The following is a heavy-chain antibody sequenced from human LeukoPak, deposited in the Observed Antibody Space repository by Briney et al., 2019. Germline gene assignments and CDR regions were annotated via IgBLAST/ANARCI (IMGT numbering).Heavy chain of an antibody. CDR3: ARAEYGDYSLDY. V-gene: IGHV4-30-4*08. D-gene: IGHD4-17*01. Sequence: PSETLSLTCTVSGGSISSGDYYWSWLRPPPGQGWEGMRNINYSGSTYYNPSIKSRVTISVDTSKNQFSLKLSSVTAADTAVYYCARAEYGDYSLDYWGQGTLVTVSS. J-gene: IGHJ4*02. CDR1: GGSISSGDYY. CDR2: INYSGST.